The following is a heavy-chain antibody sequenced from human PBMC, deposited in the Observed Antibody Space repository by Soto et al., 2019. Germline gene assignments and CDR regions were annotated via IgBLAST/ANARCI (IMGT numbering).Heavy chain of an antibody. CDR2: INHSGST. V-gene: IGHV4-34*01. J-gene: IGHJ4*02. CDR1: GGSFSGYY. Sequence: QVQLQQWGAGLLKPSETLSLTCAVYGGSFSGYYWSWIRQPPGKGLEWIGEINHSGSTNYNPSLKRRVTISVDTSKNQFSLKLSSVTAADTAVYYCARSIAVAGGDYWGQGTLVTVSS. D-gene: IGHD6-19*01. CDR3: ARSIAVAGGDY.